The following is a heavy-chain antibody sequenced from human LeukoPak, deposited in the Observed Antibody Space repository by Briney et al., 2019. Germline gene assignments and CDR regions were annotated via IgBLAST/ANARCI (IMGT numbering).Heavy chain of an antibody. CDR1: GFSFSSYW. J-gene: IGHJ3*02. Sequence: GGSLRLSCTASGFSFSSYWMSWVRQAPGKGLEWVANIKQDGSETYYVDSVKGRFTISRDNAKKSLYLRMNSLRAEDTAVYYCARDGPGSNYYGSGSYYFHDAFDIWGQGTMVTVSS. CDR3: ARDGPGSNYYGSGSYYFHDAFDI. CDR2: IKQDGSET. D-gene: IGHD3-10*01. V-gene: IGHV3-7*01.